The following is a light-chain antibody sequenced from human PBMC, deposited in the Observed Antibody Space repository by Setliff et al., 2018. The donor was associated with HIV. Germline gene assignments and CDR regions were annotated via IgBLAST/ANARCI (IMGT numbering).Light chain of an antibody. CDR1: SGSIAANY. J-gene: IGLJ3*02. CDR3: QSNDGSTWV. CDR2: DNK. Sequence: NFMLTQPHSVSESPGKTVTIPCTRSSGSIAANYVQWYQHRPGSSPTTVIRDNKERPSGVPERFSGSIDRSTNSASLTISGLKTEDEADYYCQSNDGSTWVFGGGTKVTVL. V-gene: IGLV6-57*01.